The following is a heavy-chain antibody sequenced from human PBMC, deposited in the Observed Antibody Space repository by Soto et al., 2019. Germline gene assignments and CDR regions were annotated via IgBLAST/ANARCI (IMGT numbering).Heavy chain of an antibody. Sequence: ASVKVSCKASGYTFTSYAMHWVRQAPGQRLEWMGWINAGNGNTKYSQRFQGRVTITRDTSASTAYMELSSLRSEDTAVYYCARSAYVVPAAILPYWGQGTLVTVSS. D-gene: IGHD2-2*01. CDR2: INAGNGNT. V-gene: IGHV1-3*01. CDR1: GYTFTSYA. J-gene: IGHJ4*02. CDR3: ARSAYVVPAAILPY.